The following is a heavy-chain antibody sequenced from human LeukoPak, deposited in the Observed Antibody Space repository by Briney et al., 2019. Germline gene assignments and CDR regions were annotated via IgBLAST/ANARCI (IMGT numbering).Heavy chain of an antibody. CDR3: ARETTVTTIPRGAFDI. V-gene: IGHV4-39*07. Sequence: SETLSLTCTVSGGSISSSSYYWGWIRQPPGKGLEWIGSIYYSGSTYYNPSLKSRVTISVDTSKNQFSLKLSSVTAADTAVYYCARETTVTTIPRGAFDIWGQGTMVTVSS. D-gene: IGHD4-17*01. CDR2: IYYSGST. J-gene: IGHJ3*02. CDR1: GGSISSSSYY.